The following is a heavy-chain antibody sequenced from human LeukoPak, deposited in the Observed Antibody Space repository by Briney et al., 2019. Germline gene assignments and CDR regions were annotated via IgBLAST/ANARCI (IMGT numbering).Heavy chain of an antibody. D-gene: IGHD3-10*01. J-gene: IGHJ4*02. CDR3: ARAIYFGSGSYYS. V-gene: IGHV4-34*01. CDR1: GGSFSGYY. CDR2: INHSGST. Sequence: SETLSLTCAVYGGSFSGYYWSWIRQPPGKGLEWIGEINHSGSTNYNPSLKSRVTISVDTSKNQFSLKLSSVTAADTAVYYCARAIYFGSGSYYSWGQGTLVTVSS.